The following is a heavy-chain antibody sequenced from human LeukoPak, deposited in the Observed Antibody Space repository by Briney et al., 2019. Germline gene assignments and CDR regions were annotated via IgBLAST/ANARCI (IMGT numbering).Heavy chain of an antibody. D-gene: IGHD2-15*01. V-gene: IGHV4-38-2*01. CDR3: ARARYIVVVVAATNWFDP. Sequence: SETLSLTCAVSGYSISSGYYWGWIRQPPGKGLEWIGSIYYSGSTYYNPSLKSRVTISVDTSKNQFSLKLSSVTAADTAVYYCARARYIVVVVAATNWFDPWGQGTLVTVSS. CDR1: GYSISSGYY. CDR2: IYYSGST. J-gene: IGHJ5*02.